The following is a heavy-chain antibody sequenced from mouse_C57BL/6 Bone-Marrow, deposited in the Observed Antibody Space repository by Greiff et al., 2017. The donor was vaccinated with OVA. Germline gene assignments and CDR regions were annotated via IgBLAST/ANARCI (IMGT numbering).Heavy chain of an antibody. D-gene: IGHD1-1*01. CDR2: ISDGGSYT. V-gene: IGHV5-4*01. CDR1: GFTFSSYA. Sequence: DVHLVESGGGLVKPGGSLKLSCAASGFTFSSYAMSWVRQTPEKRLEWVATISDGGSYTYYPDNVKGRFTISRDNAKNNLYLQMSHLKSEDTAMYYCARGYYGSSSYYFDYWGQGTTRTVSS. J-gene: IGHJ2*01. CDR3: ARGYYGSSSYYFDY.